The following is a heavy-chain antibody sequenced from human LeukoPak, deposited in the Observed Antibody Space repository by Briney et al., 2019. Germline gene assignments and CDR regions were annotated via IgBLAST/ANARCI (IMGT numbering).Heavy chain of an antibody. CDR3: ARRRSLTPYHH. D-gene: IGHD2-15*01. Sequence: PSETLSPTCEVYGGSFSGYYWSWIRQPPGKGLEWIGEINHSGSTNYNPSLKSRVTISVDTSKNQFSLKLSSVTAADTAVYYCARRRSLTPYHHWGQGTLVTVSS. CDR2: INHSGST. V-gene: IGHV4-34*01. CDR1: GGSFSGYY. J-gene: IGHJ5*02.